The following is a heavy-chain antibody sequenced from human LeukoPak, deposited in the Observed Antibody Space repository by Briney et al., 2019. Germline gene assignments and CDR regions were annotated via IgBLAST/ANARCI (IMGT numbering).Heavy chain of an antibody. CDR2: ISSSSSTI. CDR1: GFTFSSYS. D-gene: IGHD3-22*01. J-gene: IGHJ4*02. Sequence: GGSLRLSCAASGFTFSSYSMNWVRQAPGKGLEWVSYISSSSSTIYYADSVKGRFTISRDNAKNSLYLQMNSLRAEDTAVYYCATTYYYDSSGKPLDYWGQGTLVTASS. V-gene: IGHV3-48*01. CDR3: ATTYYYDSSGKPLDY.